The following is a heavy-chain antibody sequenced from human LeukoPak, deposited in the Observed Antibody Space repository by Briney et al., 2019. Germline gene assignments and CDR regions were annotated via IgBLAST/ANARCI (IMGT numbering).Heavy chain of an antibody. CDR1: GFTFSSYA. V-gene: IGHV3-23*01. J-gene: IGHJ4*02. CDR3: ALYGYDILIGYSDY. CDR2: ISGSGGST. D-gene: IGHD3-9*01. Sequence: PGGSLRLSCAASGFTFSSYAMSWVRQAPGKGLEWVSAISGSGGSTYYADSVKGRFTISRDNSKNTLYLQMNSLRAEDTAVYYCALYGYDILIGYSDYWGQGTLVTVSS.